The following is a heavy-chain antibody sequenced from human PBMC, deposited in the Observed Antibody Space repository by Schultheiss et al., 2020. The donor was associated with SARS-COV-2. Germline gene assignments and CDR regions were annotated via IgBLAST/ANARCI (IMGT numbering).Heavy chain of an antibody. CDR1: GFTFDDYA. D-gene: IGHD6-13*01. CDR2: ISWNSGRI. J-gene: IGHJ4*02. Sequence: SLKISCAASGFTFDDYAMHWVRQAPGKGLEWVSGISWNSGRIGYADSVKGRFTISRDNTNNSLYLQMNSLRAEDTALYYCAKDARYSSSWYYFDYWGQGTLVTVSS. CDR3: AKDARYSSSWYYFDY. V-gene: IGHV3-9*01.